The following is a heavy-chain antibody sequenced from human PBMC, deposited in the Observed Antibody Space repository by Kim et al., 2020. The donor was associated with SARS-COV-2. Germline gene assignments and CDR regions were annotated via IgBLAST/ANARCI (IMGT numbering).Heavy chain of an antibody. CDR3: AKDAGDYLDY. J-gene: IGHJ4*02. CDR1: GFTFDDYA. D-gene: IGHD4-17*01. V-gene: IGHV3-9*01. CDR2: ISWNSGSI. Sequence: GGSLRLSCAASGFTFDDYAMHWVRQAPGKGLEWVSGISWNSGSIGYADSVKGRFTISRDNAKNSLYLQMNSLRAEDTALYYCAKDAGDYLDYWGQGTLVTVSS.